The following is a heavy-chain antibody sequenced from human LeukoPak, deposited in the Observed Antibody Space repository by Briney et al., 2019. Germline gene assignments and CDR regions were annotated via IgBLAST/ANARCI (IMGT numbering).Heavy chain of an antibody. V-gene: IGHV1-2*02. CDR1: GYSFTGHY. Sequence: GASVKVSCKASGYSFTGHYMHWVRQAPGQGLEWMGWINPNSGGTNHAQKFQGRVTMTRDTSISTAYMELSSLRSEDTAVYYCARVFGPYSSNTHDAFDIWGQGTMVTVSS. CDR2: INPNSGGT. J-gene: IGHJ3*02. CDR3: ARVFGPYSSNTHDAFDI. D-gene: IGHD6-13*01.